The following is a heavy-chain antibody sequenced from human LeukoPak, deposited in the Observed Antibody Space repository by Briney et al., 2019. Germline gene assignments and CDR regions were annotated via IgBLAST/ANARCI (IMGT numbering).Heavy chain of an antibody. CDR1: RFTFSGYV. J-gene: IGHJ5*02. CDR2: ITFSSSHI. Sequence: GGSLRLSCAASRFTFSGYVMTWVRQAPGKGLECVSSITFSSSHIYYADSVKGRFTISRDNTKDSLYLQMNSLRAEDTAIYYCARGPQLSGPGWFDPWGQGTLVTVSS. CDR3: ARGPQLSGPGWFDP. D-gene: IGHD2-2*01. V-gene: IGHV3-21*01.